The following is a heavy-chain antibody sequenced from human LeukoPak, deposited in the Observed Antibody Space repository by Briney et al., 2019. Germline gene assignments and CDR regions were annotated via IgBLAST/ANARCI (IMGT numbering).Heavy chain of an antibody. J-gene: IGHJ5*02. CDR3: ARENYYDSSGSGFDP. V-gene: IGHV4-61*01. D-gene: IGHD3-22*01. Sequence: SETLSLTCTVSVGSVSSGSYYWSWIRQPPGEGLEWIGYIYYSGSTNYNPSLKSRVTISVDTSKNQFSLKLSSVTAADTAVYYCARENYYDSSGSGFDPWGQGTLVTVSS. CDR1: VGSVSSGSYY. CDR2: IYYSGST.